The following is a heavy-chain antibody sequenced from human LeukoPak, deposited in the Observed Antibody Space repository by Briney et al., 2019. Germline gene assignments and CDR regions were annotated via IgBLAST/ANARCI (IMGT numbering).Heavy chain of an antibody. CDR2: IYQSGST. Sequence: SETLSLTCTVSGGSISSSGYYWGWIRQPPGKGLEWIGSIYQSGSTYYNPSLKSRVTISVDPSKNQFSLKLSSVTAADTAVYYCARTEVYCGGDCYSAIDYWGQGTLVTVSS. CDR3: ARTEVYCGGDCYSAIDY. J-gene: IGHJ4*02. D-gene: IGHD2-21*02. CDR1: GGSISSSGYY. V-gene: IGHV4-39*01.